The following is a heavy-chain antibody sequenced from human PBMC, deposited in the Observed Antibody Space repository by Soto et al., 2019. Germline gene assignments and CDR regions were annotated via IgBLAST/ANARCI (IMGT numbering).Heavy chain of an antibody. Sequence: GGSLRLSCAASGFTFSSYAMHWVRQAPGKGLEWVAVISYDGSNKYYADSVKGRFTISRDNSKNTLYLQMNSLRAEDTAVYYCARESSSSWYWGYYFDYWGQGTLVTVSS. CDR2: ISYDGSNK. CDR1: GFTFSSYA. D-gene: IGHD6-13*01. V-gene: IGHV3-30-3*01. J-gene: IGHJ4*02. CDR3: ARESSSSWYWGYYFDY.